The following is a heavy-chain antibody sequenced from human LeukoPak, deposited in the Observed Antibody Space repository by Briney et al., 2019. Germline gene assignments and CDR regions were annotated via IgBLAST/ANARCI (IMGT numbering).Heavy chain of an antibody. J-gene: IGHJ5*02. CDR3: ARHSRILFDP. CDR2: IYYSGST. D-gene: IGHD2-2*01. CDR1: GGSFSSSSYY. V-gene: IGHV4-39*01. Sequence: SETLSLTCTVSGGSFSSSSYYWGWIRQPPGKGLEWIGSIYYSGSTYYNPSLKSRVTISVDTSKNQFSLKLSSVTAADTAVYYCARHSRILFDPWGQGTLVTVSS.